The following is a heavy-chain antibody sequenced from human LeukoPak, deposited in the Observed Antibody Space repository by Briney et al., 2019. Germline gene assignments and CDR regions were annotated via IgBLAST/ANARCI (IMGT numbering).Heavy chain of an antibody. Sequence: SETLYLTCTVSGGSISSSSYYWGWIRQPPGKGLEWIGSIYYSGSTYYNPSLKSRVTISVDTSKNQFSLKLSSVTAADTAVYYCASELTGGTFDYWGQGTLVTVSS. J-gene: IGHJ4*02. CDR1: GGSISSSSYY. V-gene: IGHV4-39*01. CDR3: ASELTGGTFDY. CDR2: IYYSGST. D-gene: IGHD2-15*01.